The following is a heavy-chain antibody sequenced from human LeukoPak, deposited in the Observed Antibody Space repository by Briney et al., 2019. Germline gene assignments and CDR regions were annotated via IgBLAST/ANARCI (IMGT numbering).Heavy chain of an antibody. Sequence: GRSLRLSCAASGFTFSSYAMHWVRQAPGKGLGWVAVISYDGSNKYYADSVKGRFTISRDNSKNTLYLQMNSLRAEDTAVYYCARDHAYSGSYRPYGMDVWGQGTTVTVSS. D-gene: IGHD1-26*01. CDR1: GFTFSSYA. J-gene: IGHJ6*02. CDR3: ARDHAYSGSYRPYGMDV. CDR2: ISYDGSNK. V-gene: IGHV3-30-3*01.